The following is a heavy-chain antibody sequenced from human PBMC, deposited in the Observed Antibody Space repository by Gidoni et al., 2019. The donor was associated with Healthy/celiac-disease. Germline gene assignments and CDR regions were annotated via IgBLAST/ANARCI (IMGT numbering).Heavy chain of an antibody. CDR1: GFTFSNAW. J-gene: IGHJ5*02. V-gene: IGHV3-15*01. D-gene: IGHD6-6*01. CDR3: TTDIAARRGWFDP. Sequence: EVQLVESGGGLVKPGGSLRLSCAASGFTFSNAWMSWVRQAPGKGLEWVGRIKSKTEGGTTDYAAPVKGRFTSSRDDSKNTLYLQMNSLKTEDTAVYYCTTDIAARRGWFDPWGQGTLVTVSS. CDR2: IKSKTEGGTT.